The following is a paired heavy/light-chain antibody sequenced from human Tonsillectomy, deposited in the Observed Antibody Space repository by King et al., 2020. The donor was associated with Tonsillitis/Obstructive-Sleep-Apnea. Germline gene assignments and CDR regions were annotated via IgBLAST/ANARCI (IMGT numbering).Heavy chain of an antibody. V-gene: IGHV4-61*01. Sequence: QVQLQESGPGLVKPSETLSLTCSVSGGSVSSANYFWSWIRQPPGKGLEWMGYISYSGSTNYNPSLKSRVTISSDTSRNQFSLRLRSVTAADTAVYYCARVARCSDGSCYPYYIDSWGQGSLVTVSS. J-gene: IGHJ4*02. CDR3: ARVARCSDGSCYPYYIDS. D-gene: IGHD2-15*01. CDR1: GGSVSSANYF. CDR2: ISYSGST.
Light chain of an antibody. V-gene: IGKV1-39*01. CDR3: QQSYTTPYT. CDR1: QTISNF. CDR2: AAS. Sequence: DIQMTQSPSSLSASVGDRVTITCRASQTISNFLNWYQQKPGKAPKLLIFAASSLQSGVPSRFSGSGSGTDFTLTISSLQPEDFAAYYCQQSYTTPYTFGQGTKLEI. J-gene: IGKJ2*01.